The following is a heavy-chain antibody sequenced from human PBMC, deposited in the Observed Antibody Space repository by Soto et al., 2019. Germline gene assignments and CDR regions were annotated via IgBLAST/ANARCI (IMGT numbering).Heavy chain of an antibody. V-gene: IGHV1-2*04. CDR3: ARGVGFGELWVPYYMDV. CDR2: INPNSGGT. Sequence: GASVKVSCKASGYTFTGYYMDWVRQAPGQGLEWMGWINPNSGGTNYAQKFQGWVTMTRDTSISTAYMELSRLRSDDTAVYYCARGVGFGELWVPYYMDVWGKGTTVTVSS. D-gene: IGHD3-10*01. CDR1: GYTFTGYY. J-gene: IGHJ6*03.